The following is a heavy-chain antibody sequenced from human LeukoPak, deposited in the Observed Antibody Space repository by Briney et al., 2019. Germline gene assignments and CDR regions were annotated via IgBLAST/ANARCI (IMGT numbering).Heavy chain of an antibody. D-gene: IGHD6-19*01. Sequence: GGSLRLSCAASGFSFRNYAMHWVRQAPGKGLQWVAVIWYDGNTMFYADSVKGRFTVSRDNSKNILFLQMNSLRAEDTALYSCARERYHSDSDRGWIDPWGQGTLVTVSS. CDR3: ARERYHSDSDRGWIDP. CDR1: GFSFRNYA. J-gene: IGHJ5*02. CDR2: IWYDGNTM. V-gene: IGHV3-33*01.